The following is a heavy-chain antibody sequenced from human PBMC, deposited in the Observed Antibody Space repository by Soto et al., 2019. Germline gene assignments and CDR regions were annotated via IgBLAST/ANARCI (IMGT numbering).Heavy chain of an antibody. V-gene: IGHV5-10-1*01. CDR2: IDPGDTYA. J-gene: IGHJ5*02. D-gene: IGHD2-2*01. CDR3: ARIYCTTTTCDSWFDP. CDR1: GYTFTTFW. Sequence: GESLKISCTGFGYTFTTFWISWVRQMPGKGLEWMGRIDPGDTYATYSPAFQGHVTISADKATSTAYLQWSSLKASATAMYFCARIYCTTTTCDSWFDPWGQGTLVTVSS.